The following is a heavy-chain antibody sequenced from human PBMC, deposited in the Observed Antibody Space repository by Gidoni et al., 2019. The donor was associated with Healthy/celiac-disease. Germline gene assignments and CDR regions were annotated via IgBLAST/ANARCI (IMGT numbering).Heavy chain of an antibody. CDR2: ISSSGSSI. CDR3: ARDRLAVAGSLIYAFDI. Sequence: QVQLVESGGGLVKPGGSLRLSCAASGFTFSDYYMSWIRQAPGKGREWVSYISSSGSSIYYADSVKGRFTISRDNAKKSLYLQMNSLRAEDTAVYYCARDRLAVAGSLIYAFDIWGHGTMVTVSS. CDR1: GFTFSDYY. J-gene: IGHJ3*02. D-gene: IGHD6-19*01. V-gene: IGHV3-11*01.